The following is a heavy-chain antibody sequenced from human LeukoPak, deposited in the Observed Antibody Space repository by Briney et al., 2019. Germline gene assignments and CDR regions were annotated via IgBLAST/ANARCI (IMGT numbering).Heavy chain of an antibody. V-gene: IGHV3-11*06. J-gene: IGHJ4*02. D-gene: IGHD6-19*01. CDR3: ARPDVAYSSGRPLDY. CDR2: ISSSSSYT. Sequence: GGSLRLSCAASGFTFSDYYMSWIRQAPGKGLEWVSYISSSSSYTNYADSVKGRFTISRDNAKNSLYLQTNSLRAEDTAVYYCARPDVAYSSGRPLDYWGQGTLVTVSS. CDR1: GFTFSDYY.